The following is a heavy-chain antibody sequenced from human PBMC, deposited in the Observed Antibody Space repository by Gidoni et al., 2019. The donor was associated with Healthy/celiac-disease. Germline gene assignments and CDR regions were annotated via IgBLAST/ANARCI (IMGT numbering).Heavy chain of an antibody. D-gene: IGHD3-22*01. V-gene: IGHV3-48*04. Sequence: EVQLVESGGGLVQPGGSLRLSCAASGFTFSSYSMNWVRQAPGKGLEWVSYISSSSSTIYYADSVKGRFTISRDNAKNSLYLQMNSLRAEDTAVYYCARYYYDSSGPTTPYYYYGMDVWGQGTTVTVSS. CDR1: GFTFSSYS. CDR3: ARYYYDSSGPTTPYYYYGMDV. J-gene: IGHJ6*02. CDR2: ISSSSSTI.